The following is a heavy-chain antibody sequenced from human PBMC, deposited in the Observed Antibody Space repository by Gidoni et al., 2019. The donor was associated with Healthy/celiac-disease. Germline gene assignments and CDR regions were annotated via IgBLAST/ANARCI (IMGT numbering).Heavy chain of an antibody. CDR1: GVTFSSYT. CDR2: IIPILGIA. Sequence: QVKLVKAGAEAKTPVSWVRFAFKGSGVTFSSYTTSWVRQAPGQGLEWMGRIIPILGIANYAQKFQGRVTIPADKSTSTAYMELSSLRSEDTAVYYCARGRFGELSSHFDYWGQGTLVTVSS. CDR3: ARGRFGELSSHFDY. V-gene: IGHV1-69*02. D-gene: IGHD3-16*02. J-gene: IGHJ4*02.